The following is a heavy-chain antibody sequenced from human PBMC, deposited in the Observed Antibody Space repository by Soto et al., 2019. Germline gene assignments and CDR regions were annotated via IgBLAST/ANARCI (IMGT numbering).Heavy chain of an antibody. CDR2: ISWNSGSI. V-gene: IGHV3-9*01. Sequence: EVQLVESGGGLVQPGRSLRLSCAASGFTFDDYAMHWVRQAPGKGLEWVSGISWNSGSIGYADSVKGRFIISRDNAKNSLYLQMNSLRAEDTALYYCAREREDSSGYYYKYNWFDPWGQGTLVTVSS. J-gene: IGHJ5*02. CDR1: GFTFDDYA. CDR3: AREREDSSGYYYKYNWFDP. D-gene: IGHD3-22*01.